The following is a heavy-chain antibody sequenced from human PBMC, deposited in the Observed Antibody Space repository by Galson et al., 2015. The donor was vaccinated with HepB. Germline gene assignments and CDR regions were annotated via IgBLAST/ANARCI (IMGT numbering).Heavy chain of an antibody. Sequence: SVKVSCKASGGTFSSYAISWVRQAPGQGLEWMGRIIPILGIANYAQKFQGRVTITADKSTSTAYMELSSLRSEDTAVYYCAREAPNYYDSSGYYYGEYFQHWGQGTLVTVSS. CDR3: AREAPNYYDSSGYYYGEYFQH. D-gene: IGHD3-22*01. CDR2: IIPILGIA. J-gene: IGHJ1*01. CDR1: GGTFSSYA. V-gene: IGHV1-69*04.